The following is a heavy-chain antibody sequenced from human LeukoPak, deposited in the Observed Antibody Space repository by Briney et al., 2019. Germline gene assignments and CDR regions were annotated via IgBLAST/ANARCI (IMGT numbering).Heavy chain of an antibody. V-gene: IGHV4-30-4*01. J-gene: IGHJ3*02. CDR1: GGSICSGDYY. CDR3: ARTYGSGSYRNAFDI. Sequence: PSETLSLTCTVSGGSICSGDYYWSWIRQPPGKGLEWIGYIYYSGSTYYNPSLKSRVTISVDTSKNQFSLKLSSVTAADTAVYYCARTYGSGSYRNAFDIWGQGTTVTVSS. D-gene: IGHD3-10*01. CDR2: IYYSGST.